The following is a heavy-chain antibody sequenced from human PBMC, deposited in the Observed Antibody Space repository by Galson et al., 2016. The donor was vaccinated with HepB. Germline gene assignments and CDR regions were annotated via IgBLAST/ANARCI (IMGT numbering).Heavy chain of an antibody. D-gene: IGHD3-10*01. CDR3: ARGVLPADH. J-gene: IGHJ4*02. V-gene: IGHV3-53*01. CDR2: IYTNGNP. CDR1: GFTVSNNF. Sequence: SLRLSCAASGFTVSNNFITWVRQAPGKGLQWVSVIYTNGNPYYANSVKGRFTMSRDNSKNTVYLQMNSLRAEDTAVYYCARGVLPADHWGQGTLVTVSS.